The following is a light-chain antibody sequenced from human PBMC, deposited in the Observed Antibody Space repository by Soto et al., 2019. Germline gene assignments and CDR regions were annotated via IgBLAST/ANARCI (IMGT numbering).Light chain of an antibody. CDR3: QQFGGSPT. V-gene: IGKV1-13*02. J-gene: IGKJ4*01. CDR1: QGISST. CDR2: AAY. Sequence: AIQLTQSPSSLSAAVGDRVTITCRASQGISSTNLAWYQQRPGKAPKLLIYAAYILQGGVPSRFSGSGSGTAFTLTISSLQPDDSATYYCQQFGGSPTFGGGTKVEIK.